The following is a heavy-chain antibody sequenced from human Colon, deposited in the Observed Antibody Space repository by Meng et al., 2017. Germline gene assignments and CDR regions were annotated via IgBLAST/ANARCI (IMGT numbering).Heavy chain of an antibody. CDR1: GGSVISNSYY. V-gene: IGHV4-61*01. J-gene: IGHJ5*02. D-gene: IGHD5-12*01. CDR2: IYYSGST. Sequence: GQLQESGPGLFRPSETLSLTCTVSGGSVISNSYYWSWIWQPPGKGLEWIGFIYYSGSTNYNPSLKSRVTISVDTSKNQFSLKVSSVTAADTAVYYCARDSGYDKNWFDPWGQGTLVTVSS. CDR3: ARDSGYDKNWFDP.